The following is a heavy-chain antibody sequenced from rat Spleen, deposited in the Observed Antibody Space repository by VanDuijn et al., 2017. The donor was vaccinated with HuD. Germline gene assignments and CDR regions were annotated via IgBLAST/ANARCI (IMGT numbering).Heavy chain of an antibody. V-gene: IGHV5-19*01. D-gene: IGHD1-9*01. J-gene: IGHJ2*01. CDR2: ISPSGGST. CDR1: GFTFSNYG. CDR3: ARVHTMGINGYYFDY. Sequence: EVQLVESDGGLVQPGRSLKLSCAASGFTFSNYGMHWIRQAPTKGLEWVASISPSGGSTYYRDSVKGRFTISRDNTKSTLSLQMDSLRSEDTATYYCARVHTMGINGYYFDYWGQGVMVTVSS.